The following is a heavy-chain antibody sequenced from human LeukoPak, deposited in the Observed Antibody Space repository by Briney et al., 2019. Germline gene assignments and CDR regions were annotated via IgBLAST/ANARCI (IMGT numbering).Heavy chain of an antibody. V-gene: IGHV1-2*02. CDR1: GYTFTGYY. J-gene: IGHJ6*02. CDR2: IDPNSGGT. D-gene: IGHD6-19*01. CDR3: ARDLDSIAVAGYYGMDV. Sequence: ASVKVSCKASGYTFTGYYMNWVRQAPGQGLEWMGWIDPNSGGTNYAQKFQGRVTMTRDTSISTAYMELSRLRSDDTAVYYCARDLDSIAVAGYYGMDVWGQGTTVTVSS.